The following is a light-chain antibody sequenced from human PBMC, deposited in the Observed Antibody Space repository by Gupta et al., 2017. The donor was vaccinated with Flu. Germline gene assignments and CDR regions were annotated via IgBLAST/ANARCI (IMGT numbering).Light chain of an antibody. V-gene: IGKV1-5*03. CDR2: KAS. CDR1: QSINNW. CDR3: QQYNTFSVYT. Sequence: TLSASVGDRVTITCRASQSINNWLAWYQQKPGKAPNLLIYKASSLESGVPSRFSGSGSGTEFTLTISSLQPDDFATYYCQQYNTFSVYTFGQGTKVEIK. J-gene: IGKJ2*01.